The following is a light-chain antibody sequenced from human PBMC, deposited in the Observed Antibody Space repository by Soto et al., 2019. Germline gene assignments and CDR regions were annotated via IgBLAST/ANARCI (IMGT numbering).Light chain of an antibody. CDR2: EGI. Sequence: QSALTQPASVSGFPGQSITISCTGTSSTVGGFNVVSWYQQHPGKAPKVIIYEGIKRPSGVSNRFSGSNSGSTASLTISGLQADDEADYYCCAYVGGTTYVFGTGTKLTVL. J-gene: IGLJ1*01. CDR1: SSTVGGFNV. V-gene: IGLV2-23*01. CDR3: CAYVGGTTYV.